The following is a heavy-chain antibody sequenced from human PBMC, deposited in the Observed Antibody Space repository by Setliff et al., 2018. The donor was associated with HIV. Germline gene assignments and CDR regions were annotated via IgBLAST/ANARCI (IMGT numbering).Heavy chain of an antibody. J-gene: IGHJ4*02. V-gene: IGHV4-38-2*01. CDR3: ATVDGTRYLDY. D-gene: IGHD1-1*01. Sequence: PSETLSLTCAVSGYSIRSGYYWGWIRQSPGKGLEWIGTMFRTGTSYYNPSLTSRVTISQDTSKNQFSLELTSVTAADTAVYYCATVDGTRYLDYCGQGKLVTVSS. CDR2: MFRTGTS. CDR1: GYSIRSGYY.